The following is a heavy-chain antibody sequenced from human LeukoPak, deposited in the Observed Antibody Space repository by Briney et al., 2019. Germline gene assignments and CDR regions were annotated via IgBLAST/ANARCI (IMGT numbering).Heavy chain of an antibody. CDR3: ARYGVSSGYYYVEGYFDY. D-gene: IGHD3-22*01. V-gene: IGHV1-69*13. J-gene: IGHJ4*02. CDR1: GGTFSIYA. CDR2: IIPIFGTA. Sequence: SVKVSCKASGGTFSIYAISWVRQAPGQGLEWMGGIIPIFGTANYAQKFQGRVTITPDESTITAYMELSSLRSDDTAVYYCARYGVSSGYYYVEGYFDYWGQGTLVTVSS.